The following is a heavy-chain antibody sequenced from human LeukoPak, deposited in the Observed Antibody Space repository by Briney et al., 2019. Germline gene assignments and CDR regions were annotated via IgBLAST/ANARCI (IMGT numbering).Heavy chain of an antibody. J-gene: IGHJ4*02. D-gene: IGHD3-22*01. V-gene: IGHV3-23*01. CDR2: ISGSGGST. Sequence: AGGSLRLSCAASGFTFSSYSMNWVRQAPGKGLEWVSAISGSGGSTYYADSVKGRFTISRDNSKNTLYLQMNSLRAEDTAVYYCAKLATYYYDSSGYYWWGQGTLVTVSS. CDR1: GFTFSSYS. CDR3: AKLATYYYDSSGYYW.